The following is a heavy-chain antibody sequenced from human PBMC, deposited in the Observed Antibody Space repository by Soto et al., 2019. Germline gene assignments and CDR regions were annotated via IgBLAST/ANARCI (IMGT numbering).Heavy chain of an antibody. V-gene: IGHV4-34*01. D-gene: IGHD2-2*01. J-gene: IGHJ5*02. CDR1: GGSFSGYY. CDR3: ARGRGDCCSTCCYGGYSSSPRRYNWFDP. Sequence: PSETLSLTCAVYGGSFSGYYWSWIRQPPGKGLEWIGEINHSGSTNYNPSLKSRVTISVDKSKNQFSLKLSSETDADTAVYYCARGRGDCCSTCCYGGYSSSPRRYNWFDPWGQGTLVTVSS. CDR2: INHSGST.